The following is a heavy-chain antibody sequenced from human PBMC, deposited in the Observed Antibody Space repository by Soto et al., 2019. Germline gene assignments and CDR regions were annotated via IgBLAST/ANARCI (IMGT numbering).Heavy chain of an antibody. V-gene: IGHV4-30-4*01. CDR3: ARVWIVVVPAADYNWFDP. CDR1: GGSISSGDYY. J-gene: IGHJ5*02. Sequence: SETLSLTCTVSGGSISSGDYYWSWIRQPPGKGLEWIGYIYYSGSTYYNPSLKSRVTISVDTSKNQFSLKLSSVTAADTAVYYCARVWIVVVPAADYNWFDPWGQGTLVTVSS. CDR2: IYYSGST. D-gene: IGHD2-2*01.